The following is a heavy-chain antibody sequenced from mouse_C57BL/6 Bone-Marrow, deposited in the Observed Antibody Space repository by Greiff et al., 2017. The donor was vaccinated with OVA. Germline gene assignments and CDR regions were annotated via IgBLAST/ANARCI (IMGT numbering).Heavy chain of an antibody. CDR3: AREETAQANWYFDV. V-gene: IGHV1-81*01. CDR1: GYTFTSYG. J-gene: IGHJ1*03. CDR2: IYPRSGNT. D-gene: IGHD3-2*02. Sequence: QVHVKQSGAELARPGASVKLSCKASGYTFTSYGISWVKQRTGQGLEWIGEIYPRSGNTYYNEKFKGKATLTADKSSSTAYMELRSLTSEDSAVYFCAREETAQANWYFDVWGTGTTVTVSS.